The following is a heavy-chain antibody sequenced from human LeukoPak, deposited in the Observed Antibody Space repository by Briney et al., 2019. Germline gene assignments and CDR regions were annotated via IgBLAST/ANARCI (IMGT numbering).Heavy chain of an antibody. J-gene: IGHJ4*02. CDR1: GFTFSSYG. CDR3: ARVSCELGAIDY. V-gene: IGHV3-33*01. D-gene: IGHD1-26*01. Sequence: GRSLRLSCAASGFTFSSYGMHWVRQAPGKVLEWVAVIWYDGSNKYYADSVKGRFTISRDNSKNTMYLQMNSLRAEDTAVYYCARVSCELGAIDYWGQGTLVTVSS. CDR2: IWYDGSNK.